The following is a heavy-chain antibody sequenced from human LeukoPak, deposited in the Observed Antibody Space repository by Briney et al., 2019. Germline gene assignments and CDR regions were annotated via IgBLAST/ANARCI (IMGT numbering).Heavy chain of an antibody. CDR3: AKDRYCSGGSCLDAFDI. CDR1: GFTFSSYG. Sequence: GGSLRLSCAASGFTFSSYGMHWVRQAPGKGLEWVAVISYDGSNKYYADSVKGRFTISRDNSKNTLYLQMNSLRAEDTAVYYCAKDRYCSGGSCLDAFDIWGQGTMVTVSS. D-gene: IGHD2-15*01. CDR2: ISYDGSNK. J-gene: IGHJ3*02. V-gene: IGHV3-30*18.